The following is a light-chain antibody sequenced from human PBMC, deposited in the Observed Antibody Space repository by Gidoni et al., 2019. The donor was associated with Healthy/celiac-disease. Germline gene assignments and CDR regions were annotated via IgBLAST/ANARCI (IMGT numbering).Light chain of an antibody. CDR3: QQSYSTPWT. Sequence: DIQMTQSPSSLSASVGDRVTITCRASQSISSYLNLYQQKPGNAPKLLIYAASSLQSGVPSRFSVSGSGTDFTLTIISLQPEDFATYYCQQSYSTPWTFGQGTKVEIK. J-gene: IGKJ1*01. CDR1: QSISSY. V-gene: IGKV1-39*01. CDR2: AAS.